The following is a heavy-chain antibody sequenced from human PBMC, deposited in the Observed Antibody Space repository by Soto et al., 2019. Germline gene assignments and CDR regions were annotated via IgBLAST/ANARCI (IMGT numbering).Heavy chain of an antibody. CDR1: GYTFTSYA. CDR2: VNAGNGNT. CDR3: ARGPRYGQIDY. D-gene: IGHD5-18*01. V-gene: IGHV1-3*01. J-gene: IGHJ4*02. Sequence: GASVKVSCKASGYTFTSYAMHWVRQAPGQRLEGMGWVNAGNGNTKYSQKFQGRVTITRDTSASTAYMELSSLRSKDTAVYYCARGPRYGQIDYWGQETLVTVSS.